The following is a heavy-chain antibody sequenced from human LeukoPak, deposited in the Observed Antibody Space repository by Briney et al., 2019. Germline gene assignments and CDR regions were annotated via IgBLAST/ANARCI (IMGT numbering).Heavy chain of an antibody. Sequence: GGSLRLSCAASGFTFSSYAMSWVRQAPGKGLKWVSSISATGGSTFYADSVKGRFTISRDNSKNTLYLQMNSLRAEDTAVYYCAKEATIFGVVINWGQGTLVTVSS. D-gene: IGHD3-3*01. V-gene: IGHV3-23*01. CDR1: GFTFSSYA. CDR3: AKEATIFGVVIN. CDR2: ISATGGST. J-gene: IGHJ4*02.